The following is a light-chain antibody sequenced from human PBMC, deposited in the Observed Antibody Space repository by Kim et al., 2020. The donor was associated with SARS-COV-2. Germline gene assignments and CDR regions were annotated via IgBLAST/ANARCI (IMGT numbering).Light chain of an antibody. Sequence: LSPGERATLSCRARQSVGSYLAWYQQKPGQAPRLLLYDASNRATGIPVRFSGSGSGTDFTLTISTLEPEDFAVYYCQQRSYWLYTFGQGTKLEI. CDR2: DAS. V-gene: IGKV3-11*01. CDR3: QQRSYWLYT. J-gene: IGKJ2*01. CDR1: QSVGSY.